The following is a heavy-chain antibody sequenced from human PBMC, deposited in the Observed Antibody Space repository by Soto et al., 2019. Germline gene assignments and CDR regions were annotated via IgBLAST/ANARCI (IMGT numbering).Heavy chain of an antibody. Sequence: GESLKISCKGSGYSFTSYWISWVRQMPGKGLEWMGRIDPSDSYTNYSPSFQGHVTISADKSISTAYLQWSSLKASDTARYYCARGWGGSFRNGMDVWGQGTSVTVSS. CDR2: IDPSDSYT. V-gene: IGHV5-10-1*01. J-gene: IGHJ6*02. CDR3: ARGWGGSFRNGMDV. CDR1: GYSFTSYW. D-gene: IGHD1-26*01.